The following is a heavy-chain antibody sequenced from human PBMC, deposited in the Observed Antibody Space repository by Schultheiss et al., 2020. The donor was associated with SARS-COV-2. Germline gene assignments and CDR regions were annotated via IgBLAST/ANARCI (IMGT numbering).Heavy chain of an antibody. CDR2: ISGSGGST. CDR1: GFTVSSNY. V-gene: IGHV3-23*01. CDR3: AKDRSSSWPRGGFDY. D-gene: IGHD6-13*01. Sequence: GGSLRLSCAASGFTVSSNYMSWVRQAPGKGLEWVSAISGSGGSTYYADSVKGRFTISRDNSKNTLYLQMNSLRAEDTAVYYCAKDRSSSWPRGGFDYWGQGTLVTVSS. J-gene: IGHJ4*02.